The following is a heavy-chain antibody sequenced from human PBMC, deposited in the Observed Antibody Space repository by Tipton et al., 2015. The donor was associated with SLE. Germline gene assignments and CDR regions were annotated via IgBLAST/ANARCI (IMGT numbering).Heavy chain of an antibody. V-gene: IGHV4-38-2*01. Sequence: TLSLTCAVSGYSISSGYYWGWIRQPPGKGLEWIGYIYYAGSTNYNPSLKSRVTISVDTSKNQFSLKLSSVTAADTAVYYCARSVLGGLYGIDYWGQGTLVTVPS. D-gene: IGHD3-16*01. J-gene: IGHJ4*02. CDR3: ARSVLGGLYGIDY. CDR1: GYSISSGYY. CDR2: IYYAGST.